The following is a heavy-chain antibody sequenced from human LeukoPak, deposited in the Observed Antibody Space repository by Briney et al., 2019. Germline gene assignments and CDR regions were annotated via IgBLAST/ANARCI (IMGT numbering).Heavy chain of an antibody. V-gene: IGHV3-11*01. D-gene: IGHD6-19*01. CDR3: AREHPYSSGWYYFDY. CDR1: GFTFSDYY. CDR2: ISSSGSTI. Sequence: GGSLRLSCAASGFTFSDYYMSWIRQAPGKGLEWVSYISSSGSTIYYADSVKGRFTISRDNAKNSLYLQMNSLRAEDTAVYYCAREHPYSSGWYYFDYWGQGTLVTVSS. J-gene: IGHJ4*02.